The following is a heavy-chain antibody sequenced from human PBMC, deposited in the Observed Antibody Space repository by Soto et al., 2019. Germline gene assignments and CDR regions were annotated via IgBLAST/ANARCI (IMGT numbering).Heavy chain of an antibody. CDR2: TYHSGGT. J-gene: IGHJ4*02. D-gene: IGHD3-22*01. CDR1: GDSISSGGYS. CDR3: ARASLSGYYFDY. Sequence: QLQLQESGSGLVKPSQTLSLTCVVSGDSISSGGYSWNWIRQPPGKGLEWIGHTYHSGGTLYNPSLESRVTISVDKSKNQFSLRLTSVTAADTAVYYCARASLSGYYFDYWGQGTLVTVSS. V-gene: IGHV4-30-2*01.